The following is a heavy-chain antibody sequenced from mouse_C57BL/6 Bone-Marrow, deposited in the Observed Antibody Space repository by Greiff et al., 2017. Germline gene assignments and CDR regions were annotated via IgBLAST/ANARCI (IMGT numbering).Heavy chain of an antibody. J-gene: IGHJ1*03. D-gene: IGHD1-1*01. Sequence: EVQRVESGEGLVKPGGSLKLSCAASGFTFSSYAMSWVRQTPEKRLEWVAYISSGGDYIYYADTVKGRFTISRDNARNTLYLQMSSLKSEDTAMYYCTRRTTVVAEDWYFDVWGTGTTVTVSS. V-gene: IGHV5-9-1*02. CDR1: GFTFSSYA. CDR3: TRRTTVVAEDWYFDV. CDR2: ISSGGDYI.